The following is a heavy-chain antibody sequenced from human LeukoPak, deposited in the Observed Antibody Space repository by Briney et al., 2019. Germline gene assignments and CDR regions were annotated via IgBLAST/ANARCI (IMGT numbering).Heavy chain of an antibody. CDR1: GFTFRDYY. V-gene: IGHV3-11*01. J-gene: IGHJ5*02. CDR3: AVAVGATSEWFDP. Sequence: GGSLTLFCAASGFTFRDYYMSWIRQAPGKGLEWVSYISSSGSTIYYADAAKGRYTISRDNAKNSLYLQMISLRAEVTAVYSCAVAVGATSEWFDPWGQGTLVSLSS. CDR2: ISSSGSTI. D-gene: IGHD1-26*01.